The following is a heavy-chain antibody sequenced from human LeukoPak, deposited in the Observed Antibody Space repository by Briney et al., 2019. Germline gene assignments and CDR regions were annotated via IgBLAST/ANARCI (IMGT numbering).Heavy chain of an antibody. CDR1: GFTFSDYY. Sequence: GGSLRLSCAASGFTFSDYYMSWIRQAPGKGLEWVSYISSSSSYTNYADSVKGRFTISRDNAKNSLYLQMNSLRAEDTAVYYCARIIAVAGFDYWGQGTLVTVSS. V-gene: IGHV3-11*06. CDR3: ARIIAVAGFDY. CDR2: ISSSSSYT. D-gene: IGHD6-19*01. J-gene: IGHJ4*02.